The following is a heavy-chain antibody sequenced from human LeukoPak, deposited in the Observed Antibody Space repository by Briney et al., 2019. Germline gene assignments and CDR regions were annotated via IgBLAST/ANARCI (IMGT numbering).Heavy chain of an antibody. CDR1: GDSVSSNSTA. Sequence: SQTLSLTCAISGDSVSSNSTAWNWIRQSPSRGLEWLGRTYYRSKWSNDYAVSVKSRITISPDTSKNQFSLQLNSVTPEDTAVYYCARYRRRVDSIADLGYWGQGTLVTVSS. V-gene: IGHV6-1*01. CDR2: TYYRSKWSN. J-gene: IGHJ4*02. CDR3: ARYRRRVDSIADLGY. D-gene: IGHD1-14*01.